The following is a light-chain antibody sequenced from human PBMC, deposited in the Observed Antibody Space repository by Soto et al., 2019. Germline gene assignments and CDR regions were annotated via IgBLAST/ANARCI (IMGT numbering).Light chain of an antibody. CDR2: KAS. Sequence: DIQMTQSPSTLSASVGDRVTITCRASQSISTWLAWDHQKPGKAPKLLIYKASGLESGFPSRFSGSGSGTEFTLTISRLQPDDFATYYCQQYNSYSYTFGQGTKLEIK. CDR1: QSISTW. CDR3: QQYNSYSYT. V-gene: IGKV1-5*03. J-gene: IGKJ2*01.